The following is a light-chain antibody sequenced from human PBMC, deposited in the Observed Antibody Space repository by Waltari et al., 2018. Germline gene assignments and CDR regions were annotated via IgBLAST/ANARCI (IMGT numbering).Light chain of an antibody. CDR2: DAS. Sequence: EIVLTQSPATLSLSPGERATLSCRACQGVSSYLAWYQQKPGQAPRLLIYDASNRATGIPARFSGSGSGTDFTLTISSLEPEDFAVYYCQQRSNWPPTFGGGTKVEIK. V-gene: IGKV3-11*01. CDR1: QGVSSY. CDR3: QQRSNWPPT. J-gene: IGKJ4*01.